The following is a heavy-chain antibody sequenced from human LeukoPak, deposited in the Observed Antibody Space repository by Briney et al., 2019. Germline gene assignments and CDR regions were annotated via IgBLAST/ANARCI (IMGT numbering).Heavy chain of an antibody. V-gene: IGHV3-21*06. CDR3: GQQLL. J-gene: IGHJ2*01. CDR1: GFSSNDYS. CDR2: ISSTYI. D-gene: IGHD6-13*01. Sequence: GGSLRLSCEASGFSSNDYSMTWVRQAPGNGLEWVASISSTYIHYADSVIGRFTISRDSTNNSLYLQMNSLRAEDTAVYYCGQQLLSGRGTLVTVSS.